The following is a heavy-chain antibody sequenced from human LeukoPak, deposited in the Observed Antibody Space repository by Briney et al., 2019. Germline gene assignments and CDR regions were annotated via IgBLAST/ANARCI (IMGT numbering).Heavy chain of an antibody. V-gene: IGHV3-30*18. CDR3: AKRSVLGTDWYFDL. CDR2: ISYDGSDK. D-gene: IGHD7-27*01. J-gene: IGHJ2*01. CDR1: GFTFSNYG. Sequence: GGSLRLSCAASGFTFSNYGMNWVRQAPGKGLEWVAVISYDGSDKWHADSVKGRCTTSRDNSKSTLYLQMNSLRTDDTAVCYCAKRSVLGTDWYFDLWGRGTLVTVSS.